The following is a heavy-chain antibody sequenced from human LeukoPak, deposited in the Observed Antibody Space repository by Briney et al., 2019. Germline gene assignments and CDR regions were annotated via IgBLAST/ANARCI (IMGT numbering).Heavy chain of an antibody. V-gene: IGHV4-34*01. CDR3: ARSGSHFDY. Sequence: SETLSLTCAVYGGSFSGYYWSWIRQPPGKGLGWIGEINHSGSTNYNPSLKSRVTISVDTSKNQFPLKLSSVTAADTAVYYCARSGSHFDYWGQGTLVTVSS. CDR2: INHSGST. CDR1: GGSFSGYY. J-gene: IGHJ4*02. D-gene: IGHD3-10*01.